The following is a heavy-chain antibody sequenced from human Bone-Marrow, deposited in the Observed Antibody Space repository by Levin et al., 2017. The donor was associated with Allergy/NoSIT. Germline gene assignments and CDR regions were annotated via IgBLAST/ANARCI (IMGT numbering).Heavy chain of an antibody. CDR3: ARARYFDLFSVYYYVMGV. J-gene: IGHJ6*02. CDR2: ISSSGNT. D-gene: IGHD3-9*01. Sequence: SETLSLTCTVSGGPIGSDYWSWIRQPPGKGLEWLGYISSSGNTNYSPPLKSRVTTSFDTSKRHPYLRLSSVTAADPAVYYCARARYFDLFSVYYYVMGVWGQGTAVTVSS. V-gene: IGHV4-59*12. CDR1: GGPIGSDY.